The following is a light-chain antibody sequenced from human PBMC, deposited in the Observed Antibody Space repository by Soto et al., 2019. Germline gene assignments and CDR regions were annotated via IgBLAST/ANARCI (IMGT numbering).Light chain of an antibody. V-gene: IGKV3D-20*02. CDR1: QSVSNSA. CDR2: GAS. Sequence: EIVLTQSPATLSLSPGERATLSCRASQSVSNSALAWYLQKPGQAPRLLIYGASSRATGIPDRFSGGGSGTDFSLTISRLEPEDFAVYYCQNRNRWPLAFGGGTKVEIK. J-gene: IGKJ4*01. CDR3: QNRNRWPLA.